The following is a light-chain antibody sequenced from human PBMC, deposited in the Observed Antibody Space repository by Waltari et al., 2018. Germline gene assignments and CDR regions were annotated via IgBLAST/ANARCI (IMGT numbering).Light chain of an antibody. CDR1: QPVNIF. J-gene: IGKJ4*01. Sequence: EIVLTQSPATRSLSPGERATLPCRASQPVNIFLAWYQPKPGQAPRLLIYDSSTRATGIPARFSGSGSGTDFTLTISSLEPEDFALYYCQHRSNWPLTFGGGTKVEI. CDR2: DSS. V-gene: IGKV3-11*01. CDR3: QHRSNWPLT.